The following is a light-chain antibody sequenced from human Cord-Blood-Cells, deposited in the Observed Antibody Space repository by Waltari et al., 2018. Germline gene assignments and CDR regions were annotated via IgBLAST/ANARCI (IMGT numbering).Light chain of an antibody. Sequence: PGQSITISCTGTSSDVGGSNYVSWYQHHPGKAPKLMIYEVRNRPSGVSNRFSGSKSGNTASLTISGLQAEDEADYYCSSYTSSSTWVFGGGTKLTVL. CDR1: SSDVGGSNY. CDR3: SSYTSSSTWV. V-gene: IGLV2-14*01. CDR2: EVR. J-gene: IGLJ3*02.